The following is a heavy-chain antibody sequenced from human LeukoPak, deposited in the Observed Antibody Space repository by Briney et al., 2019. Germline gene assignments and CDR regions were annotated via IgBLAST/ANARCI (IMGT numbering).Heavy chain of an antibody. Sequence: GGSLRLSCAASGFTFSSYSMNWVRQAPGEGLEWLSYITSGSGTIYYADSVKGRFTISRDNAKNSLYLQMSSLRDEDTAVYYCARDSSHDYWGQGTLVTVSS. CDR2: ITSGSGTI. CDR3: ARDSSHDY. J-gene: IGHJ4*02. CDR1: GFTFSSYS. D-gene: IGHD6-6*01. V-gene: IGHV3-48*02.